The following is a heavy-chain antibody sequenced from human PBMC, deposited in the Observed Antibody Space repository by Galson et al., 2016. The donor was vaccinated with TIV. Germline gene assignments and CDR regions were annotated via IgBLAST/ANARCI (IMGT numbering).Heavy chain of an antibody. V-gene: IGHV1-18*01. J-gene: IGHJ6*03. CDR3: ARHHDFWSGPGYFYMDV. CDR2: ISGYNGNK. D-gene: IGHD3-3*01. CDR1: GYTLTGYD. Sequence: SVKVSCKASGYTLTGYDLNWVRQAPGQGLEWMGWISGYNGNKNYAQKFQDRVTMTTDTSTNTAYMELSSLQASDTAIYYCARHHDFWSGPGYFYMDVWGKGTTVSVSS.